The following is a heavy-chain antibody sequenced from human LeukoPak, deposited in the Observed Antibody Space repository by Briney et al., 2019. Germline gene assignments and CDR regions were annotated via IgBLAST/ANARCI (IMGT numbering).Heavy chain of an antibody. J-gene: IGHJ5*02. CDR2: IYYSGST. CDR1: GGSISTSSYY. Sequence: SETLSLICTVSGGSISTSSYYWGWIRQPPGKGLEWIGSIYYSGSTYYNPSLKSRVTISVDTSKNQFSLKLSSVTAADTAVYYCARHAFTLLWFGELLGYHWFDPWGQGTLVTVSS. CDR3: ARHAFTLLWFGELLGYHWFDP. D-gene: IGHD3-10*01. V-gene: IGHV4-39*01.